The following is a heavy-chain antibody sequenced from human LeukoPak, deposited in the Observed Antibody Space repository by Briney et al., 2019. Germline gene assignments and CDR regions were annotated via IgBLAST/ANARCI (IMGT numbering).Heavy chain of an antibody. CDR1: GGSISSGGYS. CDR3: ARGSLYGMDV. V-gene: IGHV4-30-2*01. J-gene: IGHJ6*02. CDR2: IYHSGST. Sequence: SETLSLTCAVSGGSISSGGYSWSWIRQPPGKGLEWIGYIYHSGSTYYNPSLKSRVTISVDRSKNQFSLKLSPVTAADTAVYYCARGSLYGMDVWGQGTTVTVSS.